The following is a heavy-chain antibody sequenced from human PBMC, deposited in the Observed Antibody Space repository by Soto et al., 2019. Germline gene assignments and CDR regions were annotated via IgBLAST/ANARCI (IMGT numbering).Heavy chain of an antibody. J-gene: IGHJ3*02. CDR2: ISWNSGSI. Sequence: GGSLRLSCAASGLTFDDYAMHWVRQAPGKGLEWVSGISWNSGSIGYADSVKGRFTISRDNAKNSLYLQMNSLRAEDTALYYCAKAVEMATIMDAFDIWGQGTMVTVSS. CDR1: GLTFDDYA. CDR3: AKAVEMATIMDAFDI. V-gene: IGHV3-9*01. D-gene: IGHD5-12*01.